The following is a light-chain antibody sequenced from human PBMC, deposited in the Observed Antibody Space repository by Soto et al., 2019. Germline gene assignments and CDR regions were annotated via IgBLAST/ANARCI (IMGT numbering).Light chain of an antibody. CDR2: KTS. J-gene: IGKJ2*01. CDR3: QEYKTGPGYN. V-gene: IGKV1-5*03. CDR1: QSFGRW. Sequence: DIQMTQSPSTLSASVGDRVTITCRASQSFGRWLAWYQQKPGKAPELLIYKTSTLERGVPSRFSGSGSGTEFTLTIISLQPDEFATYYCQEYKTGPGYNFGQGTRLESK.